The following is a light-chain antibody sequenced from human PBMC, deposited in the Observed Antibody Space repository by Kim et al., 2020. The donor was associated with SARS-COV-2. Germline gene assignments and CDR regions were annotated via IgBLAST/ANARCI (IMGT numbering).Light chain of an antibody. Sequence: QSALTQPASVSGSPGQSITISCTGTSSDVGGYNYVSWYQQHPGKAPKHMIYDVSKRPSGVSNRFSGSKSGNTASLTISGLQAEDEADYYCSSSTSSSTLFGGGTQLTVL. CDR2: DVS. V-gene: IGLV2-14*01. CDR1: SSDVGGYNY. J-gene: IGLJ2*01. CDR3: SSSTSSSTL.